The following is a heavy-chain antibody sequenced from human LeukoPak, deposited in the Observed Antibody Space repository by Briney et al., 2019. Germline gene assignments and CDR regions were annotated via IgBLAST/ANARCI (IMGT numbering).Heavy chain of an antibody. CDR3: ARGSRAIAVAVDY. J-gene: IGHJ4*02. V-gene: IGHV3-21*01. CDR1: GFTFSSYS. CDR2: ISSSSSYI. Sequence: AGGSLRLSCAATGFTFSSYSMNWVRQAPGKGLEWVSSISSSSSYIYYADSVKGRFTISRDNAKNSLYLQMNSLRAEDTAVYYCARGSRAIAVAVDYWGQGTLVTVSS. D-gene: IGHD6-19*01.